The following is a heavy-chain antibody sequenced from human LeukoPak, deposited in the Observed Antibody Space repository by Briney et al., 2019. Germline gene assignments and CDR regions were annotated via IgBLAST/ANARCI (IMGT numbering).Heavy chain of an antibody. D-gene: IGHD4-11*01. CDR3: AKVTTVTTTPY. CDR2: ISGSGGST. Sequence: GGSLRLSCAASGFTFSSYAMSWVRQAPGKGLEWVSAISGSGGSTYYADSVKGRFNISRDNSKNTLYLQMNSLRAEDTAVYYCAKVTTVTTTPYWGQGTLVTVSS. J-gene: IGHJ4*02. V-gene: IGHV3-23*01. CDR1: GFTFSSYA.